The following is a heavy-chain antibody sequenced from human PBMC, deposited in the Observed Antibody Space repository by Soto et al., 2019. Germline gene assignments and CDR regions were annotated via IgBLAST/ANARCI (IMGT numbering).Heavy chain of an antibody. V-gene: IGHV3-30*18. CDR3: AKDVGVGELWVPWVDL. J-gene: IGHJ5*02. D-gene: IGHD3-10*01. Sequence: QVQLVESGGCVVQPGRSLRLSCASSGFTFSSYGMHWVRQAPGKGLAWVAVISFDGTNKYSADSVRGRFTISRDNSKNTLYLQMHSLRDEDTAVYYCAKDVGVGELWVPWVDLWGQGNLVNVSS. CDR1: GFTFSSYG. CDR2: ISFDGTNK.